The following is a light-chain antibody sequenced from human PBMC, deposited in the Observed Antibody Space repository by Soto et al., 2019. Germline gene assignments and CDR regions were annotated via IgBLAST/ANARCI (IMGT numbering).Light chain of an antibody. V-gene: IGKV1-8*01. CDR3: QQYYSYS. Sequence: IQITQSPSSLSASVGDRVNMTCRASRSISRYLSWYQQKPGKAPNLLIYAASSLQSGVPSRFSGSGSGTDFTLTISCLQSEDFATYYCQQYYSYSFGGGTKVDIK. CDR1: RSISRY. CDR2: AAS. J-gene: IGKJ4*01.